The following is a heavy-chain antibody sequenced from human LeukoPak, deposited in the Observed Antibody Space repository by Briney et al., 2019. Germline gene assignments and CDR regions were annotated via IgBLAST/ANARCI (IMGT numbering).Heavy chain of an antibody. CDR2: IYYSGST. J-gene: IGHJ4*02. CDR3: ARVGYSSGWYVDS. Sequence: SETLSLTCTVSGGSISSYYWGWIRQPPGKGLEWIGSIYYSGSTYYNPSLKSRVTISVDTSKNQFSLKLSSVTAADTAVYYCARVGYSSGWYVDSWGQGTLVTVSS. CDR1: GGSISSYY. D-gene: IGHD6-19*01. V-gene: IGHV4-39*07.